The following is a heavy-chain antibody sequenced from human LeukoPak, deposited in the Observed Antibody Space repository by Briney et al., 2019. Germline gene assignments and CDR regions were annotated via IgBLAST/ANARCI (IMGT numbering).Heavy chain of an antibody. V-gene: IGHV3-48*01. CDR2: IGISGAI. CDR3: STAKFDY. Sequence: PGGSLRLSCAASGFTLSGYSMNWVRQAARRGVKRVAQIGISGAIHYGDYVKGRFTISRDNAKNSVYLQMNSLRAEDTAVYYCSTAKFDYWGQGSLVTVSS. J-gene: IGHJ4*02. CDR1: GFTLSGYS.